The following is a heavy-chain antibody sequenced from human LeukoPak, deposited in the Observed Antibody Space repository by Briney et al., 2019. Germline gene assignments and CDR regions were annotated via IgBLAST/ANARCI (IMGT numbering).Heavy chain of an antibody. D-gene: IGHD6-19*01. V-gene: IGHV3-66*02. CDR2: IYSGGST. CDR3: ASTHSSGWSYYFDY. Sequence: GGFLRLSCAASGFTVSSNYMSWVRQAPGKGLEWVSVIYSGGSTYYADSVTGRFTISRDNSKNTLYLQMTSLRAEDTAVYYCASTHSSGWSYYFDYWGQGTLVTVSS. J-gene: IGHJ4*02. CDR1: GFTVSSNY.